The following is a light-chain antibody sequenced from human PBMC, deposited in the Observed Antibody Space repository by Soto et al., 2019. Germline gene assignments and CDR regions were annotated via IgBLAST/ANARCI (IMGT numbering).Light chain of an antibody. CDR3: QQYGSSPPRT. V-gene: IGKV3-20*01. J-gene: IGKJ1*01. Sequence: EIVLTQSPGTLSLSPGERATLSCRASQSVSSSYLAWYQQKPGQAPRLLIYGASSRATGIPDRFSGSGSGTDFTLTISRLEPEDFAAYYCQQYGSSPPRTFGQGNK. CDR1: QSVSSSY. CDR2: GAS.